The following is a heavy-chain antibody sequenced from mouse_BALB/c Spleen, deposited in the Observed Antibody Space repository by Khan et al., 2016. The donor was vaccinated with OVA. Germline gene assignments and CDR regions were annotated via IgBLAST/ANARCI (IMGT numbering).Heavy chain of an antibody. CDR1: GYSITSNYA. CDR3: ARKNYYGYAVDY. Sequence: EVQLQESGPGLVKPSQSLSLTCTVTGYSITSNYAWNWIRQFPGNKLEWMGYISYSGSTSYNPSLKSRISITRDTSKNQFFVQLNSVTTEDTATYYCARKNYYGYAVDYWGQGTSVTVSS. V-gene: IGHV3-2*02. D-gene: IGHD1-1*01. CDR2: ISYSGST. J-gene: IGHJ4*01.